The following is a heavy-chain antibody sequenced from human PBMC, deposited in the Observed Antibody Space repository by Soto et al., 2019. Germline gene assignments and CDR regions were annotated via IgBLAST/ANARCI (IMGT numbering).Heavy chain of an antibody. D-gene: IGHD6-19*01. CDR1: GFTFSSYS. CDR2: ISSSSSYI. J-gene: IGHJ4*02. Sequence: EVQLVESGGGLVKPGGSLRLSCAASGFTFSSYSMNWVRQAPGKGLEWVSSISSSSSYIYYADSVKGRFTISRDNAKNSLYLQMYSLRAEDTAVYYCASSGYSSGSIDYWGQGTLVTVSS. V-gene: IGHV3-21*01. CDR3: ASSGYSSGSIDY.